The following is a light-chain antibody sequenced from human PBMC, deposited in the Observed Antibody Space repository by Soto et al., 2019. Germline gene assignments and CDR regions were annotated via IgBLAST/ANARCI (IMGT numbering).Light chain of an antibody. J-gene: IGKJ1*01. Sequence: VWTQYPDPLSVSPGERAALSCRASQSVSTNLAWYQQKPGQPPGLLIYFASTRATAVPARFTAGGSGTEFTLTISSLQSDDLAVYYCQQYDKWPRTSGQGTNVDIK. V-gene: IGKV3-15*01. CDR3: QQYDKWPRT. CDR2: FAS. CDR1: QSVSTN.